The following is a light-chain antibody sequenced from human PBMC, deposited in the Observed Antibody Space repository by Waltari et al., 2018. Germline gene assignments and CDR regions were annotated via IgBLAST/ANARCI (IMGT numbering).Light chain of an antibody. CDR2: AAT. Sequence: DIQMTQSPSSLSASVGDTVTISCRASQDISSFLNWFQQKPGKAPKLLIYAATTLQSGVPSRFSGIGSGTEFTLTISSLQPEDFATYYCLQHNSYPYSFGQGTKVEIK. CDR1: QDISSF. V-gene: IGKV1-17*01. CDR3: LQHNSYPYS. J-gene: IGKJ2*03.